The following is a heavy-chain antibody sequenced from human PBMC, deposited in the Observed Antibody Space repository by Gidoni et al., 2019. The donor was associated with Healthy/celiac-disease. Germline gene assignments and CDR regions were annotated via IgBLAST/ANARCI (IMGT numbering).Heavy chain of an antibody. CDR2: IGTAGDT. CDR3: AREGDSSSSGGMDV. CDR1: GFTFSSYD. V-gene: IGHV3-13*01. J-gene: IGHJ6*02. D-gene: IGHD6-6*01. Sequence: EVQLVESGGGLVQPGGSLRLSCAASGFTFSSYDMHWVRQATGKGLEWVSAIGTAGDTYYPGSVKGRFTISRENAKNSLYLQMNSLRAGDTAVYYCAREGDSSSSGGMDVWGQGTTVTVSS.